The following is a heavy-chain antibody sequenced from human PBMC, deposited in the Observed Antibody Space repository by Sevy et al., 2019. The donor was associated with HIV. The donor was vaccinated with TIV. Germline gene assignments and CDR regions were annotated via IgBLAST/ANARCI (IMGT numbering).Heavy chain of an antibody. Sequence: ASVKVSCRVSGYTLTELSMHWVRQAPGKGLEWMVRFDPEDGETISAQKFQGRLTLTEDTSTDTAYMELSSLRSEDMAVYYCATAREYYEDSSGYLDFXGXGTLVTVSS. CDR3: ATAREYYEDSSGYLDF. D-gene: IGHD3-22*01. CDR1: GYTLTELS. J-gene: IGHJ4*02. CDR2: FDPEDGET. V-gene: IGHV1-24*01.